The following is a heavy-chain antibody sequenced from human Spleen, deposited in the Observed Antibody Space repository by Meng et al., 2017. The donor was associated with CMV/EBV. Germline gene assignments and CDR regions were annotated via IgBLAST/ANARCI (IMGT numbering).Heavy chain of an antibody. CDR3: ARGVLITMIAY. CDR2: INHSGST. V-gene: IGHV4-34*01. D-gene: IGHD3-22*01. Sequence: QGQLQRGGPGMLKPSQPLPPTSAVYRGSFSGSYWSWFRQPPGKGLEWIGEINHSGSTNYNPSLKSRVTISVDTSKNQFSLKLSSVTAADTAVYYCARGVLITMIAYWGQGTLVTVSS. J-gene: IGHJ4*02. CDR1: RGSFSGSY.